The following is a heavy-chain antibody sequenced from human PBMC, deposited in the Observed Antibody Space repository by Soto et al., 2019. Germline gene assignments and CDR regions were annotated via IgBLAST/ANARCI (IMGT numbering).Heavy chain of an antibody. CDR2: ISNSGDT. J-gene: IGHJ4*02. Sequence: ASVKVSGKTSGYPFTGHYIHWLRQAPGQGFEWLGWISNSGDTKYAQNFQGRVSMTRDTSITTAYMELKGLQSGDTAVYYCARGGSWYAFWGQGTLVTVSS. D-gene: IGHD6-13*01. CDR1: GYPFTGHY. CDR3: ARGGSWYAF. V-gene: IGHV1-2*02.